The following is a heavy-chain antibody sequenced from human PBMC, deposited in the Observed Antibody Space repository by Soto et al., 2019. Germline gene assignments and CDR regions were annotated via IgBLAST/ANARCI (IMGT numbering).Heavy chain of an antibody. D-gene: IGHD1-26*01. CDR3: ARGTEWELLTFDY. V-gene: IGHV3-30*04. Sequence: GGSLRLSCAASGFTFSSYAMHWVRQAPGKGLEWVAVISYDGSNKYYADSVKGRFTISRDNSKNTLYLQMNSLRAEDTAVYYCARGTEWELLTFDYWGQGTLVTVSS. CDR1: GFTFSSYA. CDR2: ISYDGSNK. J-gene: IGHJ4*02.